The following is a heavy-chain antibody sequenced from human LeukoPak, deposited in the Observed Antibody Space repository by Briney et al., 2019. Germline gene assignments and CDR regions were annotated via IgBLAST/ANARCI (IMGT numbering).Heavy chain of an antibody. CDR1: GFTFTNYA. CDR3: AKFIESAKMGATERAYFDY. V-gene: IGHV3-23*01. CDR2: IVGSGSAS. Sequence: GGSLRLSCAASGFTFTNYAMGWVRQAPGQGLEWVSAIVGSGSASYYTDSVKGGFTISRDNSKNTLYLQMNSLGAEDTAVSYCAKFIESAKMGATERAYFDYWGQGTLVTVS. J-gene: IGHJ4*02. D-gene: IGHD1-26*01.